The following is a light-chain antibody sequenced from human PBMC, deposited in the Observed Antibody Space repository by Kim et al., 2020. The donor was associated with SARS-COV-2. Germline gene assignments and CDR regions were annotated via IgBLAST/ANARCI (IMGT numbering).Light chain of an antibody. CDR3: QQRRNWPLT. J-gene: IGKJ4*01. V-gene: IGKV3-11*01. Sequence: PGERATLSCRASQNVNSYLAWYQQKPGQAPRLLMYDASNRATGIPARFSGSGSGADFTLTTSSLEPEDFAIYYCQQRRNWPLTFGGGTKVEIK. CDR1: QNVNSY. CDR2: DAS.